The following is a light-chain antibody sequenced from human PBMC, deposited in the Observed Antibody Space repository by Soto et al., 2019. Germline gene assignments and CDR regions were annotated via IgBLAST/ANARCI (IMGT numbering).Light chain of an antibody. CDR2: AAS. CDR1: QSISFL. Sequence: DIKMTQSPSTLSASVGDRVTITCRASQSISFLLAWYQQKPGKAPNLLIYAASTLYGGVPSRFSGSGSGTDFALTITSLQAEDFATYYCQQLRRYPSTFGGGTKVDIK. J-gene: IGKJ4*01. CDR3: QQLRRYPST. V-gene: IGKV1-5*01.